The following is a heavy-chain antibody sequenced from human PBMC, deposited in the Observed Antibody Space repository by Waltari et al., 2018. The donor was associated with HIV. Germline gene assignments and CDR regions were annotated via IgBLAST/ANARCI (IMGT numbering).Heavy chain of an antibody. CDR2: INHSGST. V-gene: IGHV4-34*01. CDR3: ARGHIAVTRYYYYYGMDV. J-gene: IGHJ6*02. Sequence: QVQLQQWGAGLLKPSETLSLTCAVYGGSFSGYYWSWIRQPPGKGLEWIGEINHSGSTNYNPSLKSRVTISVDTSKNQFSLKLSSVTAADTAVYYCARGHIAVTRYYYYYGMDVWGQGTTVTVSS. CDR1: GGSFSGYY. D-gene: IGHD6-19*01.